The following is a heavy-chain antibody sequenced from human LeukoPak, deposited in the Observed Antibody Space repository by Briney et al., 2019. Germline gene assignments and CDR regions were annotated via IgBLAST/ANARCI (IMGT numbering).Heavy chain of an antibody. CDR2: ISYDGSNK. D-gene: IGHD2-15*01. Sequence: GGSLRLSCAASGFTFSSYGMHWVRQAPGKGLEWVAVISYDGSNKYYADSVKGRFTISRDNPKNTLYLQMNSLRAEDTAVYYCAKDIGSIDYYYGMDVWGQGTTVTVSS. V-gene: IGHV3-30*18. J-gene: IGHJ6*02. CDR3: AKDIGSIDYYYGMDV. CDR1: GFTFSSYG.